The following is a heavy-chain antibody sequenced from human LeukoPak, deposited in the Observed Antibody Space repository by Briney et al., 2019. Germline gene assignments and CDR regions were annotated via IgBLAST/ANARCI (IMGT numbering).Heavy chain of an antibody. CDR1: GGSFSGYY. D-gene: IGHD3-3*01. J-gene: IGHJ5*02. Sequence: PSETLSLTCAVYGGSFSGYYWSWIRQPPGMGLEWIGEINHSGSTNYNPSLKSRVTISVDTSKNQFSLKLSSVTAADTAVYYYAISNLGFWSGYYTGHWFDPWGQGTLVTVSS. V-gene: IGHV4-34*01. CDR3: AISNLGFWSGYYTGHWFDP. CDR2: INHSGST.